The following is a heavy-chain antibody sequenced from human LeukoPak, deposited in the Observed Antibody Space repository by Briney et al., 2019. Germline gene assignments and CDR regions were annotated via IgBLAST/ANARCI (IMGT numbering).Heavy chain of an antibody. Sequence: GGSPRLSCAASGFNFRNYWMGWVRQAPGKGLEWVANINPDGGGKFYVDSVEGRFTISRDNAKNSLYLQMNSLETEDMGLYYCARRSNWDHHFDSWGQGTLVTVSS. CDR3: ARRSNWDHHFDS. V-gene: IGHV3-7*03. D-gene: IGHD4-11*01. CDR1: GFNFRNYW. CDR2: INPDGGGK. J-gene: IGHJ4*02.